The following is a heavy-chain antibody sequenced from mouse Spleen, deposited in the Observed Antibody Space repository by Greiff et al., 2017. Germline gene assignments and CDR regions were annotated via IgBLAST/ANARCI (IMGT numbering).Heavy chain of an antibody. D-gene: IGHD2-4*01. CDR2: INPNNGGT. CDR1: GYTFTDYN. J-gene: IGHJ3*01. CDR3: ARSYDYDDGFAY. V-gene: IGHV1-18*01. Sequence: EVQLQQSGPELVKPGASVKIPCKASGYTFTDYNMDWVKQSHGKSLEWIGDINPNNGGTIYNQKFKGKATLTVDKSSSTAYMELRSLTSEDTAVYYCARSYDYDDGFAYWGQGTLVTVSA.